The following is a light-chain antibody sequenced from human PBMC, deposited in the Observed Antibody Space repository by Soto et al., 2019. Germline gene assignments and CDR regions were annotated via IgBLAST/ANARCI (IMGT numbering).Light chain of an antibody. CDR3: VSYTSSTTYV. V-gene: IGLV2-14*03. CDR2: DVA. Sequence: QSVLTQPASVSDSPEQSITMSCTGTSSDVGGSNFVSWYQQHPGKPPKLIIYDVANRPSGVSNRFSGSKSGSTASLIISRLQTEDEADYYCVSYTSSTTYVFGTGTKVTVL. J-gene: IGLJ1*01. CDR1: SSDVGGSNF.